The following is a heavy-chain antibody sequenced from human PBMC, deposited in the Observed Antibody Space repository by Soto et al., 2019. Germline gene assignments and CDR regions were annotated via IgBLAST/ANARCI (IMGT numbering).Heavy chain of an antibody. V-gene: IGHV1-69*01. CDR3: ARSTHDSSGYYYVGSSFDY. Sequence: QVQLVQSGAEVKKPGSSVKVSCKASGGTFSSYAISWVRQAPGQGLEWMGGIIPIFGTANYAQKFQGRVTITADASTSTAYMELSSLRSEDTAVYYCARSTHDSSGYYYVGSSFDYWGQGTLVTVSS. D-gene: IGHD3-22*01. CDR2: IIPIFGTA. CDR1: GGTFSSYA. J-gene: IGHJ4*02.